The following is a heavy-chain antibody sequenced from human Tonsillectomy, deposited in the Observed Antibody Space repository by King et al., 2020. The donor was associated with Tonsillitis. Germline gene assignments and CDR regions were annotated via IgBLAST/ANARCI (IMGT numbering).Heavy chain of an antibody. CDR3: AAGQQPMGLDC. Sequence: QLQESGPGLVKPSQTLSLTCSVSCESIRSGRHYWSWIRQPAGKGLEWIGRMYTNGETNYNPSLKRRFTISLDKSKNQFSLFLTPVTATDTAVYYCAAGQQPMGLDCWGQGTLVTVSS. V-gene: IGHV4-61*02. CDR2: MYTNGET. J-gene: IGHJ4*02. CDR1: CESIRSGRHY. D-gene: IGHD3-16*01.